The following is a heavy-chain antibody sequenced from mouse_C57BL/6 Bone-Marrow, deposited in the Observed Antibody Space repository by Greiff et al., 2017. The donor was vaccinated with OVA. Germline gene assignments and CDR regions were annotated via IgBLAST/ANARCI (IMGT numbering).Heavy chain of an antibody. Sequence: EVKLQQSGAGLVKPGASLKLSCAAPGFTFSDYGIHWVRQAPEKGLEWVAYISSGSSTIYYADTVKGRFTISRDTANNTLCLQMTSLRSEDTAVYYCGANAVATDCYFDVWGKGTPVTVSA. J-gene: IGHJ1*03. CDR3: GANAVATDCYFDV. CDR2: ISSGSSTI. D-gene: IGHD1-1*02. V-gene: IGHV5-17*01. CDR1: GFTFSDYG.